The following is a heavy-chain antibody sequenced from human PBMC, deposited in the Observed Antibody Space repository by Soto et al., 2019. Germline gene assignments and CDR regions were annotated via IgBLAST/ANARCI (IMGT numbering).Heavy chain of an antibody. CDR3: ACYSSPPKKRDYYYYGMGV. J-gene: IGHJ6*02. Sequence: PGESLKISCKGSGYSFTSYWIGWVRQMPGKGLAWMGIIYPGDSDTRYSPSFQGQVTISADTSISTAYLQWSSLKATDTAMYYLACYSSPPKKRDYYYYGMGVWGQGTTVTFPS. CDR1: GYSFTSYW. D-gene: IGHD3-16*02. CDR2: IYPGDSDT. V-gene: IGHV5-51*01.